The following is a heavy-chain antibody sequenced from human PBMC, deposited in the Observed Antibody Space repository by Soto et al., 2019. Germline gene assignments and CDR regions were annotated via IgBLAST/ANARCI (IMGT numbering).Heavy chain of an antibody. V-gene: IGHV5-51*01. CDR1: GYSFTGYW. D-gene: IGHD5-12*01. CDR2: IYPGDSDT. J-gene: IGHJ4*02. Sequence: GEALKIACRGSGYSFTGYWIGWVRQMPGKGLEWMGIIYPGDSDTRYSPSFQGQVTISADKSISTAYLQWSSLKASDTAMYYCARFIRYRGYDYIDYFDYCRQGTPVTVPS. CDR3: ARFIRYRGYDYIDYFDY.